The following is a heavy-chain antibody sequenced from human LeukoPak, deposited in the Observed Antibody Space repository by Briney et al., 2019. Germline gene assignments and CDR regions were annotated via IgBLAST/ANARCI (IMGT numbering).Heavy chain of an antibody. V-gene: IGHV4-34*01. Sequence: SETLSLTCAVYGGSFSGYYWSWIRQPPGKGLEWIGEINHSGSTNYNPSLKSRVTMSVDTSKNQFSLKLSSVTAADTAVYYCARDRENVIWDRFAFDIWGQGTMVTVSS. D-gene: IGHD3-9*01. CDR2: INHSGST. CDR3: ARDRENVIWDRFAFDI. J-gene: IGHJ3*02. CDR1: GGSFSGYY.